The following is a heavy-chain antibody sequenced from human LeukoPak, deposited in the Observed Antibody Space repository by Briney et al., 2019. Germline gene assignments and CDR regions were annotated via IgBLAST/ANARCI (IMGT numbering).Heavy chain of an antibody. V-gene: IGHV3-30*04. D-gene: IGHD3-10*01. J-gene: IGHJ6*03. CDR3: AKVGSGSRGTYYYYYMDV. CDR1: GFIFSGSA. CDR2: ISYDGSNK. Sequence: PGGSLRLSCAASGFIFSGSAMHWVRQAPGKGLEWVAVISYDGSNKYYADSVKGRFTISRDNSKNTLYLQMNSLRAEDTAVYYCAKVGSGSRGTYYYYYMDVWGKGTTVTVSS.